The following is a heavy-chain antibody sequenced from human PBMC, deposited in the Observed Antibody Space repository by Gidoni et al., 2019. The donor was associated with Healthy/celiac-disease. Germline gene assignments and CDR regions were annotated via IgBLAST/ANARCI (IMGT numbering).Heavy chain of an antibody. CDR3: ARVRGWLLLGWGTFDY. Sequence: QVQLVQSGAEVKKPGSSVKVYCKASGGTFSSYAISWVRQAPGQGLEWMGGIIPIFGTANYAQKFQGRVTITADKSTSTAYMGLSSLRSEDTAVYYCARVRGWLLLGWGTFDYWGQGTLVTVSS. CDR2: IIPIFGTA. V-gene: IGHV1-69*06. D-gene: IGHD2-21*01. CDR1: GGTFSSYA. J-gene: IGHJ4*02.